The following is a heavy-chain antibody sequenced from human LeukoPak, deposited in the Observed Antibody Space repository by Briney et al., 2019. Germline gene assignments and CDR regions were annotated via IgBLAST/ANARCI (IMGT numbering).Heavy chain of an antibody. V-gene: IGHV4-59*12. CDR2: IYYSGST. CDR1: GGSISSYY. J-gene: IGHJ6*03. Sequence: SETLSLTCTVSGGSISSYYWSWIRQPPGKGLEWIGYIYYSGSTNYNPSLKSRVTISVDTSKNQFSLKLSSVTAADTAVYYCAREPTVDTAMDNYYYYYMDVWGKGTTVTVSS. D-gene: IGHD5-18*01. CDR3: AREPTVDTAMDNYYYYYMDV.